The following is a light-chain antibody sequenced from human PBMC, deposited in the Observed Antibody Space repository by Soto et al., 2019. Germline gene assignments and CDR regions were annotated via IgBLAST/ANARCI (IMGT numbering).Light chain of an antibody. CDR2: RAS. V-gene: IGKV1-39*01. CDR3: HQTFLSPPT. J-gene: IGKJ1*01. Sequence: DIQMTQSPSSLSASVGDRVTITCRASQTVGDHLNWYQQKPGTAPKLLFSRASSLQSGVPSRFTGSGFATDFTLTISSLQPEDFATYYCHQTFLSPPTFGQGTKVEIK. CDR1: QTVGDH.